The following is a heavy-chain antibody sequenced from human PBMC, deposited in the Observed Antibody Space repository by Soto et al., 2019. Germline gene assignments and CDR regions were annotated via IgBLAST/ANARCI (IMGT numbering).Heavy chain of an antibody. J-gene: IGHJ6*02. Sequence: QVQLVESGGGLVRPGGSLRLSCEASGFIFSDYYMTWIRQAPGKGLEWVSYINSRSNTKYYADSVKGRFTIARDNAKNSLYLQMDNLRVDDSALYYCVRTLGQETTAWDYYRVMDVWGQGTTVSVSS. D-gene: IGHD3-10*01. CDR2: INSRSNTK. V-gene: IGHV3-11*01. CDR1: GFIFSDYY. CDR3: VRTLGQETTAWDYYRVMDV.